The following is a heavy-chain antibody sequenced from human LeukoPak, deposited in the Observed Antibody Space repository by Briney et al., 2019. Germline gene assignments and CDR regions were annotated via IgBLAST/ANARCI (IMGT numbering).Heavy chain of an antibody. J-gene: IGHJ4*02. CDR3: ARDEKVGATDY. V-gene: IGHV3-48*04. D-gene: IGHD1-26*01. Sequence: AGGSLRLSCAASGFTFSSYSMNWVRQAPGKGLEWVSYISSSSSTIYYADSVKGRFIISRDNAKNSLYLQMNSLRAEDTAVYYCARDEKVGATDYWGQGTLVTVSS. CDR1: GFTFSSYS. CDR2: ISSSSSTI.